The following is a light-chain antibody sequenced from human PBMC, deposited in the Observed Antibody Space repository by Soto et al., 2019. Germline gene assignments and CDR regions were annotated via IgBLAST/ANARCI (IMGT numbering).Light chain of an antibody. CDR1: QTIDSW. J-gene: IGKJ1*01. CDR3: QQYHIYSGT. CDR2: QAS. V-gene: IGKV1-5*03. Sequence: DIPMTQSPSTLSASVGDRVTITGRASQTIDSWLAWYQQRPWKPPNLLIYQASTLASGVPSRFSGSGSGTEFTLTIDSLQPDDFATYYCQQYHIYSGTFGQGTKVE.